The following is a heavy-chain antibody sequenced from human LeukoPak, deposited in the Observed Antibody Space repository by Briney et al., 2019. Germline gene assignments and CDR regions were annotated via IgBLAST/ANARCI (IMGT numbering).Heavy chain of an antibody. CDR1: GFTFSNAW. Sequence: GGSLRLSCAASGFTFSNAWMSWVRQAPGKGLEWVGRIKSKTDGGTTDYAAPVKGRFTISRDDSKNTLYLQMNSLKTEDTAVYYCTRAHNDYGDYSLGYWGQGTLVTVSS. CDR2: IKSKTDGGTT. CDR3: TRAHNDYGDYSLGY. V-gene: IGHV3-15*01. D-gene: IGHD4-17*01. J-gene: IGHJ4*02.